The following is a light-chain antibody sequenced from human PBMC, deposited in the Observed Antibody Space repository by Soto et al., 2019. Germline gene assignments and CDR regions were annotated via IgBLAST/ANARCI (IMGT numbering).Light chain of an antibody. CDR2: AAS. Sequence: DIQMTQSPSSLSASVEHPVTITCRASQDVRSDLGWYQHKPGKAPKRLIYAASRLQGGVPSRFSGSESGTEFTLTIGSLQPEDSATYYCLQHDSFPYTLGQGTMLEI. J-gene: IGKJ2*01. V-gene: IGKV1-17*01. CDR1: QDVRSD. CDR3: LQHDSFPYT.